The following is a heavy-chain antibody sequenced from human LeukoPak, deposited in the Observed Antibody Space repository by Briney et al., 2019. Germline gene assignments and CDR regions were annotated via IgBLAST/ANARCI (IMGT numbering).Heavy chain of an antibody. V-gene: IGHV3-30*18. CDR1: GFTFSSHG. J-gene: IGHJ6*04. CDR2: ISYDGSNK. Sequence: GGSLRVSCAASGFTFSSHGMHCVRQAPGKGLEWVAVISYDGSNKYYADSVKGRFTISRDNSKNTLYLQMNSLRAEDTAVYYCAKDVGRITMVRGVIWAYYYYYGMDVWGKGTTVTVSS. D-gene: IGHD3-10*01. CDR3: AKDVGRITMVRGVIWAYYYYYGMDV.